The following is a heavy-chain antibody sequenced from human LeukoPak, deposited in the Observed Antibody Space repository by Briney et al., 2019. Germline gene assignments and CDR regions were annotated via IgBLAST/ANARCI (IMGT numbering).Heavy chain of an antibody. CDR3: AKETRYSYGYYFDY. D-gene: IGHD5-18*01. CDR2: ISVSGDTT. CDR1: GFTFSSYA. V-gene: IGHV3-23*01. J-gene: IGHJ4*02. Sequence: GGSLRLSCAASGFTFSSYAMSWVRQAPGKGLEWVSAISVSGDTTYYADSVKGRFTISRDNSKNTLYLQMNSLRAEDTAVYCCAKETRYSYGYYFDYWGQGTLVTVSS.